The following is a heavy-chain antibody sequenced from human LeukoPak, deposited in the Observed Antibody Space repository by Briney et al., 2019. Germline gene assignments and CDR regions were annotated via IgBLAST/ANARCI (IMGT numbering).Heavy chain of an antibody. Sequence: GGSLRLSCAASGFTFSNAWMSWVRQAPGKGLEWVGRIKSKTDGGTTDYAAPVKGRFTISRDDSKNTLYLQMNSLKTEDTAVCYCVGYCSSTSCDHDAFDIWGQGTMVTVSS. J-gene: IGHJ3*02. CDR1: GFTFSNAW. V-gene: IGHV3-15*01. D-gene: IGHD2-2*03. CDR3: VGYCSSTSCDHDAFDI. CDR2: IKSKTDGGTT.